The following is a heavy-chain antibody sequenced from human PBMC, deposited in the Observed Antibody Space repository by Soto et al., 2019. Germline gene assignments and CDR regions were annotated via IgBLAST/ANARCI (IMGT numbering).Heavy chain of an antibody. V-gene: IGHV2-5*01. CDR1: GFALSGGEVG. J-gene: IGHJ4*02. Sequence: QITLKESGPTLVKPTQTLTLTCTFSGFALSGGEVGVGWIRQPPGKALEWLALIYWNDDKRYSPSLRNRLSITKDTSKKQVVLTMTNVDPVDTATYYCAHRYEFSSGYSYWGQGNLVTVSS. CDR3: AHRYEFSSGYSY. CDR2: IYWNDDK. D-gene: IGHD3-3*01.